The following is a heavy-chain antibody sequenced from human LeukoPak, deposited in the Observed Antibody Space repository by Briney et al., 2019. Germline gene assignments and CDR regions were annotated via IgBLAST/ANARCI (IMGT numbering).Heavy chain of an antibody. Sequence: SGTLSLTCTVSSDYITSYYWSWIRQPPGKGLEWVGYISYSGTPTYNPSLRGRVTISLDPSKTHFSLRLSSVTAADTAVYYCARQRTAPPIYEYYGMDVWGQGTTVTVSS. CDR1: SDYITSYY. CDR2: ISYSGTP. J-gene: IGHJ6*02. V-gene: IGHV4-59*08. D-gene: IGHD2/OR15-2a*01. CDR3: ARQRTAPPIYEYYGMDV.